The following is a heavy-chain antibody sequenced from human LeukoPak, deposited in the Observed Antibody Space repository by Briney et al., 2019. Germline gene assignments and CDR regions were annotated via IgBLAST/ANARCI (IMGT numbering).Heavy chain of an antibody. V-gene: IGHV3-74*01. D-gene: IGHD3-16*01. CDR2: INSDGSST. Sequence: GRSLRLSCAASGFTFSSYWMPWVRQAPGKGLVWVSRINSDGSSTSYADSVKGRFTISRDNAKNTLYLQMNSLRAEDTAVYYCARSMITFINWGFDPWGQGTLVTVSS. CDR3: ARSMITFINWGFDP. CDR1: GFTFSSYW. J-gene: IGHJ5*02.